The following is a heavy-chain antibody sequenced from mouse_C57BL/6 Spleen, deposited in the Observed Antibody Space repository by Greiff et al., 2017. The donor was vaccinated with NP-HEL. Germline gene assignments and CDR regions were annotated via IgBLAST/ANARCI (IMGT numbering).Heavy chain of an antibody. CDR1: GYTFTSYW. Sequence: QVQLQQPGAELVRPGSSVKLSCKASGYTFTSYWMHWVKQRPIQGLEWIGNIDPSDSDTHYNQKFKDKATLTVDKSSSTAYMQLSSLTSEDSAVYYGARRGIYGGYCDWYFDVWGTGTTVTVSS. CDR2: IDPSDSDT. V-gene: IGHV1-52*01. CDR3: ARRGIYGGYCDWYFDV. D-gene: IGHD2-3*01. J-gene: IGHJ1*03.